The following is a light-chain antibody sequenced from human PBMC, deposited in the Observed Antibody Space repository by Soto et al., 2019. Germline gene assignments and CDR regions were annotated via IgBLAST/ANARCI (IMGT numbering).Light chain of an antibody. CDR2: EVS. J-gene: IGLJ2*01. CDR3: SSHTSSDTHVV. Sequence: QSALTQPASVSGSPGQSITISCTGTSSDIGGSNYVSWYQQHPGKAPKVMIYEVSNRPSGVSNRFSGSKSGDTASLTISGLQAADEADYYCSSHTSSDTHVVFGGGTQLTVL. V-gene: IGLV2-14*01. CDR1: SSDIGGSNY.